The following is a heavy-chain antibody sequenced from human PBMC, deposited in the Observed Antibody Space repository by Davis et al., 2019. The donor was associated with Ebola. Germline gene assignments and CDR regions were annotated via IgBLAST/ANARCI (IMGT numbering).Heavy chain of an antibody. CDR3: ARDPKPRRWLQSLSDY. V-gene: IGHV1-18*01. D-gene: IGHD5-24*01. CDR1: GYTFTSYG. CDR2: ISAYNGNT. J-gene: IGHJ4*02. Sequence: AASVKVSCKASGYTFTSYGISWVRQAPGQGLEWMGWISAYNGNTNYAQKLQGRVTMTTDISTSTAYMELRSLRSDETAVYYCARDPKPRRWLQSLSDYWGQGTLVTVSS.